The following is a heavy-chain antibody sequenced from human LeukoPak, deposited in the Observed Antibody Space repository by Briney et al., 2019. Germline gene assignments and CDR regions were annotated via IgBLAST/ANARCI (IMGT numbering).Heavy chain of an antibody. CDR1: GGSISSYY. D-gene: IGHD4-17*01. J-gene: IGHJ6*02. CDR3: ARGDDYYGDPDGHYYYYGMDV. Sequence: PSETLSLTCTVSGGSISSYYWSWIRQPPGKGLEWIGYISYSGSTNYNPSLKSRVTISVDTSKNQFSLKLSSVTAADTAVYYCARGDDYYGDPDGHYYYYGMDVWGQGTTVTVSS. CDR2: ISYSGST. V-gene: IGHV4-59*08.